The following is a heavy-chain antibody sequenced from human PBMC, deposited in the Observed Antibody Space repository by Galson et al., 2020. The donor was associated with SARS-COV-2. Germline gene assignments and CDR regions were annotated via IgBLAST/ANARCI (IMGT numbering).Heavy chain of an antibody. CDR3: ARGDHDFWSGYNYYYYYGMDV. CDR2: ISSSSSYI. D-gene: IGHD3-3*01. CDR1: GFTFSSYS. V-gene: IGHV3-21*01. J-gene: IGHJ6*02. Sequence: GESLKISCAASGFTFSSYSMNWVRQAPGKGLEWVSSISSSSSYIYYADSVKGRFTISRDNAKNSLYLQMNSLRAEDTAVYYCARGDHDFWSGYNYYYYYGMDVWGQGTTVTVSS.